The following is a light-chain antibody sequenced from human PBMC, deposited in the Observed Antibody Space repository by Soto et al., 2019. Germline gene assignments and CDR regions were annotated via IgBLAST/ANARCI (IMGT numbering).Light chain of an antibody. CDR1: SGSVSTSYY. J-gene: IGLJ3*02. CDR2: STN. CDR3: VLYMGSGIWV. Sequence: QAVVTQEPSFSVSPGGTVTRTCGLSSGSVSTSYYPSWYQQTPGQAPRTLIFSTNTRSSGVPDRFSGSILGNKAALTITGAQADDESDYYCVLYMGSGIWVFGGGTQLTVL. V-gene: IGLV8-61*01.